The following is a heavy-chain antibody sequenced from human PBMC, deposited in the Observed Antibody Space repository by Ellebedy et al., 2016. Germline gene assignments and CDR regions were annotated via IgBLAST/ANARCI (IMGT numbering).Heavy chain of an antibody. D-gene: IGHD2-2*01. CDR2: ISTDGSNV. J-gene: IGHJ5*02. CDR1: GFTFSHYG. CDR3: ARDGSSSFACYARCGFDP. Sequence: GGSLRLSCAASGFTFSHYGMHWMRQAPGKGLEWVAFISTDGSNVNYADSVKGRFTISRDNPENTLFLQMNSLRTEDTAMYYCARDGSSSFACYARCGFDPWGQGTLVTVSS. V-gene: IGHV3-30*03.